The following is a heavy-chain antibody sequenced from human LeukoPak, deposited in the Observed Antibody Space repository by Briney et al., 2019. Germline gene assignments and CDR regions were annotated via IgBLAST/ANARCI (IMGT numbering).Heavy chain of an antibody. J-gene: IGHJ2*01. D-gene: IGHD3-22*01. CDR2: INAGNGNT. V-gene: IGHV1-3*01. Sequence: ASVKVSCKASGYTFTSYAMHWVRQAPGQRLEWMGWINAGNGNTKYSQKFQGRVTITRDTSASTAYMELSSLRSEDTAVYYCARVGSGYYSYWYFDLWGRGTLVIVSS. CDR3: ARVGSGYYSYWYFDL. CDR1: GYTFTSYA.